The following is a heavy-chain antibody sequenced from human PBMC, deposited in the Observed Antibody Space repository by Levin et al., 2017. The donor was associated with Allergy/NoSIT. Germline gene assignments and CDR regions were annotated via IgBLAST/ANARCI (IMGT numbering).Heavy chain of an antibody. CDR3: ASKRLGPPCSGGSCYVRAAYYYYYMDG. V-gene: IGHV1-69*06. Sequence: AASVKVSCKASGGTFSSYAISWVRQAPGQGLEWMGGIIPIFGTANYAQKFQGRVTITADKSTSTAYMELSSLRSEDTAVYYCASKRLGPPCSGGSCYVRAAYYYYYMDGWGKGTTVTVSS. J-gene: IGHJ6*03. CDR2: IIPIFGTA. CDR1: GGTFSSYA. D-gene: IGHD2-15*01.